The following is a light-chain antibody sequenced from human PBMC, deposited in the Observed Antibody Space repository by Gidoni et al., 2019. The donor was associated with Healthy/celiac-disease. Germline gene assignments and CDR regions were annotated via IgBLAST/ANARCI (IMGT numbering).Light chain of an antibody. CDR1: QSISSY. CDR2: AAS. CDR3: QQSYSTLGT. J-gene: IGKJ5*01. Sequence: DIQMTQSPSSLSASVGDRVTITCRASQSISSYLNWYQQKPGKAPKLLIYAASSLQSGVPSRFSGSGSGTEFTLTISSLQPEDFETYYCQQSYSTLGTFGQGTRLEIK. V-gene: IGKV1-39*01.